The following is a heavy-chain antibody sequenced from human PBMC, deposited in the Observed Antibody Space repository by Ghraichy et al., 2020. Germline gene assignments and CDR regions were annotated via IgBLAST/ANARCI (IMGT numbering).Heavy chain of an antibody. J-gene: IGHJ5*02. Sequence: SETLSLTCAVYGGSFSGYYWSWIRQPPGKGLEWIGEINHSGSTNYNPSLKSRVTISVDTSKNQFSLKLSSVTAADTAVYYCARVGPAARARSNWFDPWGQGTLVTVSS. CDR3: ARVGPAARARSNWFDP. V-gene: IGHV4-34*01. CDR1: GGSFSGYY. D-gene: IGHD2-2*01. CDR2: INHSGST.